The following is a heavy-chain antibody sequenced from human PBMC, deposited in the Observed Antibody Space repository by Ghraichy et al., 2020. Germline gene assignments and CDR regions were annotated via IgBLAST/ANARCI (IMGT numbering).Heavy chain of an antibody. CDR1: GFTFSGYS. D-gene: IGHD4-23*01. V-gene: IGHV3-48*02. CDR3: ARGSRVVRFYYYDGMDV. J-gene: IGHJ6*02. Sequence: GGPLRLSCVGSGFTFSGYSMNWVRQSPGKGLEWVSYITSSGRNIFYADSVKGRFTISRDNAQNSLYLQMNSLRDEDTAVYYCARGSRVVRFYYYDGMDVWGQGTTVTVSS. CDR2: ITSSGRNI.